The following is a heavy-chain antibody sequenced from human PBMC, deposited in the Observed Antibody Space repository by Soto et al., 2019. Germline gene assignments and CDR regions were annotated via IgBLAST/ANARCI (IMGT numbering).Heavy chain of an antibody. J-gene: IGHJ4*02. CDR3: AKDSSGWYNPLREFDY. D-gene: IGHD6-19*01. Sequence: EVQLLESGGGLVQPGGSLRLSCAASGFTFSSYAMSWVRQAPGKGLEWVSAISGSGGSTYYADSVKGRFTISRDNSKNTLYLQMNSLRAEDTAVYDCAKDSSGWYNPLREFDYWGQGTLVTVSS. CDR2: ISGSGGST. V-gene: IGHV3-23*01. CDR1: GFTFSSYA.